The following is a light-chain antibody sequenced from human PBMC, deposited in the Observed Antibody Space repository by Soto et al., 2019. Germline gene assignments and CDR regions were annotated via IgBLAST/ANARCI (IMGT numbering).Light chain of an antibody. CDR2: GAS. V-gene: IGKV3-20*01. CDR3: QQYDFSLRT. CDR1: QVISTS. J-gene: IGKJ1*01. Sequence: TQSPSFLSPSIGESVTITCRASQVISTSLAWYQQKPGQAPRLLIYGASSRASGIPDRFSGSGSGTDFTLTISRLEPEDFAVYYCQQYDFSLRTFGQGSKVEI.